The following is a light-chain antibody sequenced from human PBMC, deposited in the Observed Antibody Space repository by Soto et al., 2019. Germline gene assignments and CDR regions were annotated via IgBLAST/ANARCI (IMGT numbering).Light chain of an antibody. CDR3: SSVRSTSTLPYV. J-gene: IGLJ1*01. Sequence: QSALTQPASVSGSPGQSITISCTGTSSDVGGYDYVSWYQQHPGKAPKLMIFEVTNRPSGVSNRFSGSKSGNTASLTISGLRAEDEADYYCSSVRSTSTLPYVFGTGTKLTVL. CDR1: SSDVGGYDY. V-gene: IGLV2-14*01. CDR2: EVT.